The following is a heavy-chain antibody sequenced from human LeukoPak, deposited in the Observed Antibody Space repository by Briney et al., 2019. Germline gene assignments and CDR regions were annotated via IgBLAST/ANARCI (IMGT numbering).Heavy chain of an antibody. CDR1: GFTFSNYA. Sequence: GGSLRLSCAASGFTFSNYAMGWVRQAPGKGLEYVSAISSNGGSTYYADSVKGRFTISRDNSKNTLYLQMSSLRAEDTAVYYCVKELDSSGWGYFDYWGQGTLVTVSS. J-gene: IGHJ4*02. CDR3: VKELDSSGWGYFDY. V-gene: IGHV3-64D*06. D-gene: IGHD6-19*01. CDR2: ISSNGGST.